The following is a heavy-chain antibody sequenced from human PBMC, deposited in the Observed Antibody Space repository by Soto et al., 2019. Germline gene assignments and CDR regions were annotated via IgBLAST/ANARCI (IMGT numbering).Heavy chain of an antibody. CDR2: INAGNGDT. CDR1: GITYNTYA. J-gene: IGHJ4*02. CDR3: ARAISGYVT. V-gene: IGHV1-3*01. Sequence: QVKLVQSGPEMKKPGASVKLSCKASGITYNTYAIHWVRQAPGQGLEWMGWINAGNGDTRISQNFQGRVTLTRDTSASTVYMDLDSLKSEDTGVYYCARAISGYVTWGQGTLVTVSS. D-gene: IGHD5-12*01.